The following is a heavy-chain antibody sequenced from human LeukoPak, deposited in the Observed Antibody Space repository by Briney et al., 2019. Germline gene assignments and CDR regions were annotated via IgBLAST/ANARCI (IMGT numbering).Heavy chain of an antibody. CDR1: GGSISSYY. Sequence: SETLSLTCTVSGGSISSYYWSWIRQPPGKGLEWIGYIYYSGATNCNPSLKSRVTISVDTSKNQFSLKLSSVTAADTAVYYCARGVYIAAAQYGYWGQGTLVTVSS. CDR3: ARGVYIAAAQYGY. D-gene: IGHD6-13*01. CDR2: IYYSGAT. V-gene: IGHV4-59*01. J-gene: IGHJ4*02.